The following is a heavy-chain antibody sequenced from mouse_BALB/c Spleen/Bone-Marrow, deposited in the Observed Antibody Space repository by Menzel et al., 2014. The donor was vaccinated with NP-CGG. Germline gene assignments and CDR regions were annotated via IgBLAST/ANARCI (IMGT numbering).Heavy chain of an antibody. CDR2: IDPSTGYT. Sequence: VQRVESGAELAKPGASVKMSCKASGYTFTTYWMHWVKQRPGQGLEWIGYIDPSTGYTEYNQKFKDKATLTADKSSSTAYMQLISLTFEDSAVYYCARDLDYWGQGTTLTVSS. V-gene: IGHV1-7*01. CDR3: ARDLDY. J-gene: IGHJ2*01. CDR1: GYTFTTYW.